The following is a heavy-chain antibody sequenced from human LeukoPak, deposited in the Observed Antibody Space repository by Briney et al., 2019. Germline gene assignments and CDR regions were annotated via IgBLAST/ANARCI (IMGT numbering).Heavy chain of an antibody. CDR2: INWNGGST. Sequence: PGGSLRLSCAASGFTVSSNYMSWVRQAPGKGLEWVSGINWNGGSTGYADSVKGRFTISRDNAKNSLYLQMNSLRAEDTALYYCARDPGDCGGDCYLGDYWGQGTLVTVSS. CDR1: GFTVSSNY. V-gene: IGHV3-20*04. J-gene: IGHJ4*02. CDR3: ARDPGDCGGDCYLGDY. D-gene: IGHD2-21*02.